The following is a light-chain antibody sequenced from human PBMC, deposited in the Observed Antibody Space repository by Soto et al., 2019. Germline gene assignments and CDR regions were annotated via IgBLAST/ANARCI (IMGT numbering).Light chain of an antibody. CDR3: QQYNDWPRT. CDR1: KSVSTR. V-gene: IGKV3-15*01. J-gene: IGKJ1*01. Sequence: EIAMTQSPVTLAVSPGERATLSCRASKSVSTRLAWYQQKPGQAPRLLIYGASTRVTGTPDRISGSGSGTEFTLTISSLQSEDFAVYYCQQYNDWPRTFGQGTKVDIK. CDR2: GAS.